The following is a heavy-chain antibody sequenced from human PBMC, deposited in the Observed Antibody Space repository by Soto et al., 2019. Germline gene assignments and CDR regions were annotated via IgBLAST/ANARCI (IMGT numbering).Heavy chain of an antibody. CDR2: INHSGST. D-gene: IGHD6-6*01. CDR1: GGSFSGYY. V-gene: IGHV4-34*01. CDR3: ARGRVAARSGNYDY. J-gene: IGHJ4*02. Sequence: SETLSLTCAVSGGSFSGYYWSWIRQPPGKGLEWIGEINHSGSTNYNPSLKSRVTISVDTSKNQFSLKLSSVTAADTAVYYCARGRVAARSGNYDYWGQGTLVTVS.